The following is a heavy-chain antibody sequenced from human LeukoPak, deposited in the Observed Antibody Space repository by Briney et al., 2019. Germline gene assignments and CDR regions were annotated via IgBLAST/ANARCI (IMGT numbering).Heavy chain of an antibody. V-gene: IGHV3-33*01. CDR3: ARDRATSYFDY. CDR2: IWYDGSNK. Sequence: PGGSLRLSCAASGFTFSSYGMHWVRQAPGKGLEWVAFIWYDGSNKYYVDSAKGRFTISRDNSKNTLYLQMNSLRVEDTAVYYCARDRATSYFDYWGQGTQVTVSS. CDR1: GFTFSSYG. J-gene: IGHJ4*02.